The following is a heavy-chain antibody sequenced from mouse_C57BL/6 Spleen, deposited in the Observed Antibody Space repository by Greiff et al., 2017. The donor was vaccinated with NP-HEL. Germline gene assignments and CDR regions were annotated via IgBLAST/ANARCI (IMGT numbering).Heavy chain of an antibody. Sequence: QVQLQQPGAELVKPGASVKMSCKASGYTFTSYWITWVKQRPGQGLEWIGDIYPGSGSTNYNEKFKSKATLTVDTSSSTAYMQLSSLTSEDSAVYYCARSLLTTVVGYFDYLGQGTTLTVSS. V-gene: IGHV1-55*01. J-gene: IGHJ2*01. D-gene: IGHD1-1*01. CDR2: IYPGSGST. CDR1: GYTFTSYW. CDR3: ARSLLTTVVGYFDY.